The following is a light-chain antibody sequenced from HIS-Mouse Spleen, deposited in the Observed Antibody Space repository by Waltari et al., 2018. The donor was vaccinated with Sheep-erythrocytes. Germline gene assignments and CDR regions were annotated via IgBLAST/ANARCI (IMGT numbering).Light chain of an antibody. V-gene: IGKV1-33*01. CDR1: QDISNY. CDR2: DAS. Sequence: DIQMTQSPSSLSASVGDRVTITCQASQDISNYLNWYQQKPGKAPKLLFYDASNLETGVPSRFSGSGSGTDFTFTISSLQPEDIATYYCQQYDNLFTFGPGTKVDIK. J-gene: IGKJ3*01. CDR3: QQYDNLFT.